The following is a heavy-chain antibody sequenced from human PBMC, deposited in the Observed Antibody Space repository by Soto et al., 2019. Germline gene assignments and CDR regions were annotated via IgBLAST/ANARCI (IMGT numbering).Heavy chain of an antibody. V-gene: IGHV3-23*01. CDR1: GFTFSTYT. CDR2: ISGSGGST. J-gene: IGHJ6*03. Sequence: PGGSLRLSCAASGFTFSTYTMSWVRRAPGKGLEWVSAISGSGGSTYYADSVKGRFTISRDNSKNTLYLQMNSLRAEDTAVYYCAKRARFYDYYMDVWGKGTTVTVSS. CDR3: AKRARFYDYYMDV.